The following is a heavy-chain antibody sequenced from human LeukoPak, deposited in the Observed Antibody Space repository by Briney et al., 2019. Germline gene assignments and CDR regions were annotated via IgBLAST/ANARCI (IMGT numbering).Heavy chain of an antibody. CDR2: IYPGDSDT. CDR3: ARHLMTGKYSSPTFDY. D-gene: IGHD6-6*01. Sequence: GESLKISCKGSGYSFTSYWIGWVRQMPGKGLEWMGIIYPGDSDTRYSPSFQGQVTISADKSISTAYLQWSSLKASDTAMYYCARHLMTGKYSSPTFDYWGQGTLVTVSS. V-gene: IGHV5-51*01. CDR1: GYSFTSYW. J-gene: IGHJ4*02.